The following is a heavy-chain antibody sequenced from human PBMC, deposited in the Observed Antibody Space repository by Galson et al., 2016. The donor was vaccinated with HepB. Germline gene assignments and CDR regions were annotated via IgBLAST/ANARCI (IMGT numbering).Heavy chain of an antibody. Sequence: SLRLSCAASGFIFSSYSMNWVRQAPGKGLEWVSSISSSSNYIYYEDSVKGRFTISRDNAKNSLYLQMDSLRAEDTAVYFCARGQTHFDSWGQGTLVTVSA. CDR2: ISSSSNYI. CDR1: GFIFSSYS. V-gene: IGHV3-21*01. J-gene: IGHJ5*01. CDR3: ARGQTHFDS.